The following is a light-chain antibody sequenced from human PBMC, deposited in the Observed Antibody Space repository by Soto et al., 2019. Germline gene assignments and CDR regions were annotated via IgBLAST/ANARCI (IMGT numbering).Light chain of an antibody. J-gene: IGKJ1*01. CDR3: QQYDNWPWT. CDR1: QIVSSK. CDR2: DAS. V-gene: IGKV3-15*01. Sequence: EIVMTQSPATLSVSPGERATLSCRASQIVSSKLAWYQQKPGQAPRFLMYDASTRATDIPARFSGSGSGTEFTLTISSLQSEDFAVYYCQQYDNWPWTFGQGTKVEFK.